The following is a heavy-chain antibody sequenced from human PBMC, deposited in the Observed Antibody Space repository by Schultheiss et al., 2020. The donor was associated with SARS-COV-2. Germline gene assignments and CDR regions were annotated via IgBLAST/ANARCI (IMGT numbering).Heavy chain of an antibody. J-gene: IGHJ3*02. CDR2: IKSKTDGGTT. CDR1: GFTFSNAW. Sequence: GSLRLSCAASGFTFSNAWMSWVRQAPGKGLEWVGRIKSKTDGGTTDYAAPVKGRFTISRDDSKNTLYLQMNSLKTEDTAVYYCAKDLPRGWRYAFDIWGQGTMVTVSS. CDR3: AKDLPRGWRYAFDI. D-gene: IGHD2-21*01. V-gene: IGHV3-15*01.